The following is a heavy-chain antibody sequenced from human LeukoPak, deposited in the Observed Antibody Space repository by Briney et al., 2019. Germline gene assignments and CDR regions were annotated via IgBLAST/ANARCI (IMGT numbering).Heavy chain of an antibody. CDR2: INWNGGSK. CDR3: ARVRDCSSTSCRRYYYYYYYMDV. J-gene: IGHJ6*03. V-gene: IGHV3-20*04. Sequence: GGSLRLSCAASGFTFDDYGMSWVRQAPGKGLEWVSVINWNGGSKGYAGSVKGRFTISRDNAKNSLYLQMNSLRAEDTALYYCARVRDCSSTSCRRYYYYYYYMDVWGKGTTVTVSS. CDR1: GFTFDDYG. D-gene: IGHD2-2*01.